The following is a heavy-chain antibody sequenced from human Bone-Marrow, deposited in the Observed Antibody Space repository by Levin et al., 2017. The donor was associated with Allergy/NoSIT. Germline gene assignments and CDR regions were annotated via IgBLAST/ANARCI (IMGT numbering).Heavy chain of an antibody. CDR3: AKADKWNDEAPDDIGDV. CDR2: ISNSGAFI. D-gene: IGHD1-20*01. Sequence: GESLKISCAASGVTFKDYNLHWVRQAPGKGLEWISSISNSGAFIYYADSVRGRFTISRENANNSLYLQMESLRVEDSGTYYCAKADKWNDEAPDDIGDVWGQGTTVTVSS. J-gene: IGHJ6*02. V-gene: IGHV3-21*01. CDR1: GVTFKDYN.